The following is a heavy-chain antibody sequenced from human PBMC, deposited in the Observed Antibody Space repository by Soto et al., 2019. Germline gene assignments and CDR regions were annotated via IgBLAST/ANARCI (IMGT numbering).Heavy chain of an antibody. CDR3: ARLLGYCGGGSCYPEYYFDY. Sequence: QVQLQQWGAGLLKPSVTLSLTCAVYGGSFSGYYLSWIRQPPGKWLECIGEINHSGNTNYHPSLKSRVSISVDTSNNQFSLKLSSVTAADTAVYYCARLLGYCGGGSCYPEYYFDYWGQGTLVTVSS. V-gene: IGHV4-34*01. J-gene: IGHJ4*02. CDR1: GGSFSGYY. D-gene: IGHD2-15*01. CDR2: INHSGNT.